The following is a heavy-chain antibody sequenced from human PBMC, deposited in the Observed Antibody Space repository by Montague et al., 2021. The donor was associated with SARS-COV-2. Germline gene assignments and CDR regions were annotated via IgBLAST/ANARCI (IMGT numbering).Heavy chain of an antibody. CDR3: ARDYGGYYYYYGLDV. J-gene: IGHJ6*02. CDR2: IYSSGST. Sequence: TLSLTCTVSGGSISSGSRYWSWIRQPAGKGLEWIGRIYSSGSTNYNPSLKSRVTMSVDTSKNQFSLKVSSVTAADTAVYYCARDYGGYYYYYGLDVWGQGTTVTVSS. D-gene: IGHD4-23*01. V-gene: IGHV4-61*02. CDR1: GGSISSGSRY.